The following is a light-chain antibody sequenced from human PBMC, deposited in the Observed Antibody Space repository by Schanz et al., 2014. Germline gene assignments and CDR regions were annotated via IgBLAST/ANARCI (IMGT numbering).Light chain of an antibody. J-gene: IGKJ1*01. V-gene: IGKV3D-20*01. CDR1: QSVSSY. CDR3: QQYGSAPRT. Sequence: EIVLPQSPATLSLSPGERATLSCRASQSVSSYLAWYQQKPGLAPRLLIYDVSSRAIGVPDRFSGSGSGTDFTLTISRLEHEDFAVYSCQQYGSAPRTFGQGTKVEIK. CDR2: DVS.